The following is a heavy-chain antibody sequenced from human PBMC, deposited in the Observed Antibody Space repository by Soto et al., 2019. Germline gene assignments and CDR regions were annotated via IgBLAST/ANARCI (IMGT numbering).Heavy chain of an antibody. CDR1: GFTFSIYS. D-gene: IGHD1-1*01. J-gene: IGHJ4*02. CDR3: ARVSMHSTTQPPEH. V-gene: IGHV3-21*01. CDR2: ISSSGTYI. Sequence: EVQLVESGGGLVKPGGSLRLSCEASGFTFSIYSMSWVRQAPGKGLEWVSSISSSGTYIYYADSMKGRFTISRDDARNSLYLQMSSLRAEDTAVYYCARVSMHSTTQPPEHWGQGTLVNVSS.